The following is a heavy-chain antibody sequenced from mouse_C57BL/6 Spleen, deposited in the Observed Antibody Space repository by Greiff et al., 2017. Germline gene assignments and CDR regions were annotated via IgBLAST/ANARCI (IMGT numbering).Heavy chain of an antibody. CDR2: IDPETGGT. D-gene: IGHD1-1*01. J-gene: IGHJ2*01. CDR3: TRNCLSRIDY. CDR1: GYTFTDYE. Sequence: VQLVESGAELVRPGASVTLSCKASGYTFTDYEMHWVKQTPVHGLEWIGAIDPETGGTAYNQKFKGKATLTAVKSSSTAYMELRSLTSEDSADFYCTRNCLSRIDYWGQGTTLTVSS. V-gene: IGHV1-15*01.